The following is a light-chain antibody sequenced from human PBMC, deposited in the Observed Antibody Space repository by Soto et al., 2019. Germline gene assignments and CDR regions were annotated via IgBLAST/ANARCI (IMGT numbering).Light chain of an antibody. Sequence: EIVLTQSPATLSLSPGERATLSCRASQSVSSYLAWYQQKPGQAPRLLIYDASNRATGIPARFSGSGSGTDFTLTISSLEPDDFAVYYCQQRSNWHPEYTFGQGTKLEIK. CDR2: DAS. CDR3: QQRSNWHPEYT. V-gene: IGKV3-11*01. J-gene: IGKJ2*01. CDR1: QSVSSY.